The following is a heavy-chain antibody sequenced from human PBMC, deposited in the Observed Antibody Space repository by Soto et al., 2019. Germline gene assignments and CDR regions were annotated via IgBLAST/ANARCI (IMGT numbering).Heavy chain of an antibody. CDR2: INPNSGDT. J-gene: IGHJ6*03. Sequence: QVQLVQSGAEVKKPGASVTVSCKASGYSFSDYYLHWVRPAPGQGTEWMGWINPNSGDTKFAQKFQGRVTMTRDTSVRTAFMELNWLKPDDTAVYYCARESGGAPATLDYYYFYMDIWGKGTTVTVSS. D-gene: IGHD1-26*01. CDR3: ARESGGAPATLDYYYFYMDI. CDR1: GYSFSDYY. V-gene: IGHV1-2*02.